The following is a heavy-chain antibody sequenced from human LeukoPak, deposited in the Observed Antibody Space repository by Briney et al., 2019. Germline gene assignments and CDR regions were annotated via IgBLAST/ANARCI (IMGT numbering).Heavy chain of an antibody. CDR2: INSDGSST. V-gene: IGHV3-74*01. CDR1: GFTFSSYW. J-gene: IGHJ4*02. Sequence: GGSLRLSCAASGFTFSSYWMHWVRQAPGKGLVWVSRINSDGSSTSYADSVKGRFTISRDNAKNTLYLQMSSLRAEDTAVYYCARATPVAGTKIFDYWGQGTLVTVSS. D-gene: IGHD6-19*01. CDR3: ARATPVAGTKIFDY.